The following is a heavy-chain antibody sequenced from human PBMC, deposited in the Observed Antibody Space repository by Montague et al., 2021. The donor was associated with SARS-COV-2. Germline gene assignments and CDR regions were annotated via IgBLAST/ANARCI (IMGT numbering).Heavy chain of an antibody. CDR1: GGSLSGYY. D-gene: IGHD3-10*01. CDR2: INHSANT. Sequence: SETLSLTCAVDGGSLSGYYWCWIRQPPEKGLEWIGEINHSANTKYNPSLKSPVTISIDTSKNQFSLKLTSVTAADTATYYCASGIYPSGSNNNRYYYGLNTWGPGTMVTVSS. V-gene: IGHV4-34*01. CDR3: ASGIYPSGSNNNRYYYGLNT. J-gene: IGHJ6*02.